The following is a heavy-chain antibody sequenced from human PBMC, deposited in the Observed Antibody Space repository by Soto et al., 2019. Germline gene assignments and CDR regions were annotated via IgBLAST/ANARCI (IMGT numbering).Heavy chain of an antibody. V-gene: IGHV4-61*01. CDR3: ARELGRIAAAGIDY. CDR2: IYYSGST. CDR1: GGSVSSGSYY. J-gene: IGHJ4*02. Sequence: QVQLQESDPGLVKPSETLSLTCTVSGGSVSSGSYYWSWIRQPPGKGLEWIGYIYYSGSTNYNPSLKSRVTISVDTSKNQFSLKLSSVTAADTAVYYCARELGRIAAAGIDYWGQGTLVTVSS. D-gene: IGHD6-13*01.